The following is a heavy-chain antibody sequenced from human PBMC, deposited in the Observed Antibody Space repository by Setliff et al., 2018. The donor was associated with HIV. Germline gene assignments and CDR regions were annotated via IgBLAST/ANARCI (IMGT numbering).Heavy chain of an antibody. D-gene: IGHD6-25*01. V-gene: IGHV3-15*01. J-gene: IGHJ4*02. Sequence: GGSLRLSCAASGFTFSNARMNWVRQVPGKGLEWVGHIKKKGDGGTTEYATPVKGRFTISRDNSKDSLSLQMNNLKAEDTAVYYCVRAAAGLDIWSQGIRVTVSS. CDR2: IKKKGDGGTT. CDR1: GFTFSNAR. CDR3: VRAAAGLDI.